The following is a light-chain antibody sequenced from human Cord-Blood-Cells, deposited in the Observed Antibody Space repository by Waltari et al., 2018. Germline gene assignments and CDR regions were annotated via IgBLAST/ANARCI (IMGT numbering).Light chain of an antibody. J-gene: IGLJ1*01. CDR1: SSDDGGYNY. Sequence: QSALTQPASVSGSPGQSITISCTGTSSDDGGYNYVSWYQQRPGKAPKLMIYDVSNRHSWVSNLFSGSKSCNTASLTISGLQAEDEADYYCSSYTSSITLYVFGTGTKVTVL. CDR2: DVS. V-gene: IGLV2-14*01. CDR3: SSYTSSITLYV.